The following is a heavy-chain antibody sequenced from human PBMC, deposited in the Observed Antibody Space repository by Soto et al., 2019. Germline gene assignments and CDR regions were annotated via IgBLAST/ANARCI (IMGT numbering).Heavy chain of an antibody. CDR2: ISYDGSNK. V-gene: IGHV3-30*09. CDR3: ARSVVVAATPVDY. CDR1: GFTFSSYA. D-gene: IGHD2-15*01. Sequence: GGSLRLSCAASGFTFSSYAMHWVRQAPGKGLEWVAVISYDGSNKYYADSVKGRFAISRDNSKNTLYLQMNSLRAEDTAVYYCARSVVVAATPVDYWGQGTLVTVSS. J-gene: IGHJ4*02.